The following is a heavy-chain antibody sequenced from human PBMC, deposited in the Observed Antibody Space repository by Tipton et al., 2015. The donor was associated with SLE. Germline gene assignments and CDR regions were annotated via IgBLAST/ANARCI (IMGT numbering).Heavy chain of an antibody. D-gene: IGHD2-15*01. CDR2: ISSSSSTI. CDR3: ARTGPGDYSCMDV. CDR1: GFTFSSYA. Sequence: SLRLSCAASGFTFSSYAMSWVRQAPGKGLEWVSYISSSSSTIYYADSVKGRFTISRDNAKNSLYLQMNSLRAEDTAVYYCARTGPGDYSCMDVWGQGTTVTVSS. J-gene: IGHJ6*02. V-gene: IGHV3-48*01.